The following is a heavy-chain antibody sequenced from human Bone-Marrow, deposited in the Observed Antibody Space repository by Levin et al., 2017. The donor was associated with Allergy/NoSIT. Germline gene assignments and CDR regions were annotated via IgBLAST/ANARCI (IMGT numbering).Heavy chain of an antibody. J-gene: IGHJ3*02. D-gene: IGHD3-16*01. CDR3: ARALGALDPFDI. CDR2: IGGGGTT. V-gene: IGHV3-23*01. Sequence: GESLKISCAASGFTFSNSAMGWVRQVPGKGLDWVSSIGGGGTTYYADSVRGRFTISRDNSKNTLSLQMNSLRADDTSIYFCARALGALDPFDIWGQGTMVTVSS. CDR1: GFTFSNSA.